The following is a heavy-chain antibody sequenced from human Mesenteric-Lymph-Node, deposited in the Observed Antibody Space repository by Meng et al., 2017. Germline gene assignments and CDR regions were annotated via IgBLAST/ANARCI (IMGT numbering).Heavy chain of an antibody. CDR1: GGPISSSSYY. J-gene: IGHJ1*01. D-gene: IGHD4-17*01. Sequence: SETLSLTCTVSGGPISSSSYYWGWIRQPPGKGLEWIGSIYYSGSTYYNPSLKSRVTISVDTSKNQFSLKLSSVTAADTAVYYCARVPRENYGDYESAEYFQHWGQGTLVTVSS. CDR3: ARVPRENYGDYESAEYFQH. CDR2: IYYSGST. V-gene: IGHV4-39*07.